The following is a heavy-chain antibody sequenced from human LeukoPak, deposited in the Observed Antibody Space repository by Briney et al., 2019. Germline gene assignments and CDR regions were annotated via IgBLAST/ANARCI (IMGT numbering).Heavy chain of an antibody. D-gene: IGHD4-17*01. Sequence: PGGSLRLSCAASGFTVSSNYMSWVRQAPGKGLEWVSVIYSGGSTYYADSVKGRFTISRDNSKNTLYLQMNSLRAEDTAVYYCARDPRASTVTTNYWGQGTPVTVSS. CDR3: ARDPRASTVTTNY. CDR1: GFTVSSNY. CDR2: IYSGGST. J-gene: IGHJ4*02. V-gene: IGHV3-53*01.